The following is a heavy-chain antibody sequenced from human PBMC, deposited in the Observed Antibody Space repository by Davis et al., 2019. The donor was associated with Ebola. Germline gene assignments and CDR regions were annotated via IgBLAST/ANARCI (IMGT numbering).Heavy chain of an antibody. V-gene: IGHV1-2*06. Sequence: AASVKVSCKASGYTFTGYYMHWVRQAPGQGLEWMRRINPNSGGTNYAQKFQGRVTMTRDTSISTAYMELSRLRSDDTAVYYCARVPYYYDSSGYPFDPWGQGTLVTVSS. CDR1: GYTFTGYY. J-gene: IGHJ5*02. CDR2: INPNSGGT. D-gene: IGHD3-22*01. CDR3: ARVPYYYDSSGYPFDP.